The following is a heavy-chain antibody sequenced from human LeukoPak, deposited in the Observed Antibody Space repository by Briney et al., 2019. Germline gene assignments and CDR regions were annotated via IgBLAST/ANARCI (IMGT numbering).Heavy chain of an antibody. V-gene: IGHV3-9*01. Sequence: GRSLRLSCAASGFTFDDYAMPWVRQAPGKGLEWVSGISWNSGSIGYADSVKGRFTISRDNAKNSLYLQMNSLRAEDTALYYCAKGAYYDFWSGSDYWGQGTLVTVSS. CDR2: ISWNSGSI. CDR3: AKGAYYDFWSGSDY. D-gene: IGHD3-3*01. CDR1: GFTFDDYA. J-gene: IGHJ4*02.